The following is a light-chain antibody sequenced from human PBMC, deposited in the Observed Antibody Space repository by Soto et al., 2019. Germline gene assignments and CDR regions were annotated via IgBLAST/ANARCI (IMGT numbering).Light chain of an antibody. CDR1: SSDVGAYNY. Sequence: QSLLTQPASVSGSPGQSITISCTGTSSDVGAYNYVSWYQHHPGKAPKLMIYDVSNRPSGVPNRFSGSKSANTASLTISGLQAEDEADYYCSSFTSSNSYVFGSGTKVTVL. V-gene: IGLV2-14*03. J-gene: IGLJ1*01. CDR3: SSFTSSNSYV. CDR2: DVS.